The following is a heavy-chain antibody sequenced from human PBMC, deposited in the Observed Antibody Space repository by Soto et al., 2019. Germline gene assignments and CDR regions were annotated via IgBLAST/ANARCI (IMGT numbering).Heavy chain of an antibody. CDR2: IYYSGST. D-gene: IGHD2-15*01. J-gene: IGHJ5*02. CDR1: GGSISSSSYY. Sequence: SETLSLTCTVSGGSISSSSYYWGWIRQPPGKGLEWIGSIYYSGSTYYNPSLKSRVTISVDTSKNQFSLKLSSVTAADTAVYYCARHRVVDGLNWFDPWGQGTLVTVSS. V-gene: IGHV4-39*01. CDR3: ARHRVVDGLNWFDP.